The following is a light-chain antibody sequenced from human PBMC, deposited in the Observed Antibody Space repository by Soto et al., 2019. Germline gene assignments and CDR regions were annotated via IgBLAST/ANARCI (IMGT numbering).Light chain of an antibody. CDR3: LQHSTFPWT. CDR2: AIS. V-gene: IGKV1-17*03. Sequence: DIQMTQSPSAMSASVGDRVTITCRASQGISDRLAWLQQKPGKVPERLIYAISGLQSGVPSRFSGSGFGTEFTLTISSLQPEDFATYYCLQHSTFPWTIGQGTKVEIK. J-gene: IGKJ1*01. CDR1: QGISDR.